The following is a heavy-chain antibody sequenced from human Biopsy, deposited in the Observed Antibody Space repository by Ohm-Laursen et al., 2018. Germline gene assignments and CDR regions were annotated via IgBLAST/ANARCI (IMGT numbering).Heavy chain of an antibody. CDR2: IFYDGSNT. CDR1: GFTFSNYD. Sequence: SLRLSCTASGFTFSNYDLQWVRQAPGKGLEWVAFIFYDGSNTYYADSVKGRFTITRDNTKNTLYLQMNSLRAEDTAMYYCARAYPPPGRRLVVVAGDFDCWGQGTRVTVSS. D-gene: IGHD2-15*01. CDR3: ARAYPPPGRRLVVVAGDFDC. J-gene: IGHJ4*02. V-gene: IGHV3-33*08.